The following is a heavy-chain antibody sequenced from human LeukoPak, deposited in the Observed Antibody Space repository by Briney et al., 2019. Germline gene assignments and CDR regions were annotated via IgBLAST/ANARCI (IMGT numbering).Heavy chain of an antibody. J-gene: IGHJ4*02. CDR1: GGSISSSSYY. Sequence: SETLSLTCTVSGGSISSSSYYWGWIRQPPGKGLEWIGSIYYSGSTYYNPSLKSRVTISVDTSKNQFSLKLSSVTAADTAVYYCARDEWSSGWYDYWGQGTLVTVSS. CDR2: IYYSGST. D-gene: IGHD6-19*01. CDR3: ARDEWSSGWYDY. V-gene: IGHV4-39*07.